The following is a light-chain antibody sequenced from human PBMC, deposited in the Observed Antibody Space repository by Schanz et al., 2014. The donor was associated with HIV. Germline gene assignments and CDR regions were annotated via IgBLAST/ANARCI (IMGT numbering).Light chain of an antibody. CDR2: GNN. CDR1: SSNIGARYD. CDR3: QSHDNNLSGSGV. Sequence: QSVLTQPPSVSEAPGQRVTISCTGTSSNIGARYDVHWYQQFPGTAPKLLIYGNNNRPSGVPDRFSGSKSGTSASLAISGLQAEDEADYYCQSHDNNLSGSGVFGGGTKLTVL. J-gene: IGLJ2*01. V-gene: IGLV1-40*01.